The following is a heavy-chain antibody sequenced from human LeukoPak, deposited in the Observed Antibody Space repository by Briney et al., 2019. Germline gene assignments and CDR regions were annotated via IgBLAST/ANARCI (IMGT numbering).Heavy chain of an antibody. CDR3: ARALSSSWESPPYWFDP. Sequence: ASVKVSCKASGYTFTGYYMHWVRQAPGQGLECMGWINPNSGGTDSAQKFQGRVTMTWDTSISTAYMELNRLKSDDTAVYYCARALSSSWESPPYWFDPWGQGTLVTVSS. J-gene: IGHJ5*02. D-gene: IGHD6-13*01. V-gene: IGHV1-2*02. CDR1: GYTFTGYY. CDR2: INPNSGGT.